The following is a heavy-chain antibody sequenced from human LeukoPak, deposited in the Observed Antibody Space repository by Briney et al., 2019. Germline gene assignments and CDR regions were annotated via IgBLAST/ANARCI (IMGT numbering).Heavy chain of an antibody. CDR3: ARGLRTAAFDY. Sequence: PSETLSLTCAVYGGSFSGYSWSWIRQPPGKGLEWIGEINHSGSTNYIPSLKSRVTISVDTSKNQFSLKLSSVTAADTAVYYCARGLRTAAFDYWGQGTLVTVSS. CDR1: GGSFSGYS. J-gene: IGHJ4*02. V-gene: IGHV4-34*01. CDR2: INHSGST. D-gene: IGHD1-1*01.